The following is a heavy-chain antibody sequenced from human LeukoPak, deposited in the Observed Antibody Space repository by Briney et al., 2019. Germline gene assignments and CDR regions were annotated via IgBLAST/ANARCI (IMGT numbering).Heavy chain of an antibody. J-gene: IGHJ4*02. Sequence: GGSLRLSCAASGFTFSSYAMSWVRQAPGKGLEWVSAISGSGGSTYYADSVKGRFTISRDNSKNTLYLQMNSLRAEDTAVYYCAKDLPNYDFWSGYYFDYWGQGTLVTVSS. CDR1: GFTFSSYA. D-gene: IGHD3-3*01. CDR3: AKDLPNYDFWSGYYFDY. V-gene: IGHV3-23*01. CDR2: ISGSGGST.